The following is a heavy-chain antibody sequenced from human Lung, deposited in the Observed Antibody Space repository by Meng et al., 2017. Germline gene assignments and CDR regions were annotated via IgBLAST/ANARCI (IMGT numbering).Heavy chain of an antibody. CDR3: ARGSITMVRGVSVFDP. CDR2: IYHSGST. V-gene: IGHV4-4*02. CDR1: GGSISSSNW. Sequence: VPLPGAGPGLVTPSGTLSLTCAVSGGSISSSNWWSWVRQPPGKGLEWIGEIYHSGSTNYNPSLKSRVTISVDKSKNQFSLKLSSVTAADTAVYYCARGSITMVRGVSVFDPWGQGTLVTVSS. J-gene: IGHJ5*02. D-gene: IGHD3-10*01.